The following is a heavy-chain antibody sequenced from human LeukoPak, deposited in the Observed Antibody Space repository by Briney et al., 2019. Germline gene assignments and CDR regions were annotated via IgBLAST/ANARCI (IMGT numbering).Heavy chain of an antibody. Sequence: ASVKVSCKASGYTFTGYYMHWVRQAPGQGLEWMGWINPNSGGTNYAQKFQGRVTMTRDTSISTAYMELSRLRSDDAAVYYCARVPNEGSSWYIFDYWGQGTLVTVSS. CDR1: GYTFTGYY. D-gene: IGHD6-13*01. V-gene: IGHV1-2*02. CDR3: ARVPNEGSSWYIFDY. CDR2: INPNSGGT. J-gene: IGHJ4*02.